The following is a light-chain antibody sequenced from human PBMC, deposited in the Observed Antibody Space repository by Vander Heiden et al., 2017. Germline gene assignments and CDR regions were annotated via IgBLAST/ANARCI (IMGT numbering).Light chain of an antibody. CDR3: QQSDSTPIT. V-gene: IGKV1-39*01. Sequence: VGDRVTITCRASQSISSYLNWYQQKPGKAPKLLIYAASSLQSGVPSRFSGSGSGTDFTLTISSLQPEDFATYYCQQSDSTPITFGQGTRMEIK. CDR1: QSISSY. CDR2: AAS. J-gene: IGKJ5*01.